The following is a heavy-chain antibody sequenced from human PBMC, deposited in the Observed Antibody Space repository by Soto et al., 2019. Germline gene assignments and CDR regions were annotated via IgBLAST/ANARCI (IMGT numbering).Heavy chain of an antibody. CDR3: ARGVAVAAPSFDY. CDR2: IITIFGTA. Sequence: SVKVSCKASGGTFSSYAISWVRQAPGQGLGWMGGIITIFGTANYAQKFQGRVTITADKSTSTAYMELSSLRSEDTAVYYCARGVAVAAPSFDYWGQGTLVTVSS. J-gene: IGHJ4*02. D-gene: IGHD6-19*01. V-gene: IGHV1-69*06. CDR1: GGTFSSYA.